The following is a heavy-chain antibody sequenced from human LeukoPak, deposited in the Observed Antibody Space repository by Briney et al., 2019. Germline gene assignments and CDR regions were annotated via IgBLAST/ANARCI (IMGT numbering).Heavy chain of an antibody. CDR2: IRSKADNYAT. J-gene: IGHJ6*02. CDR1: GFTFSGSA. CDR3: SRLRAANTESYLYYYHGMDV. V-gene: IGHV3-73*01. D-gene: IGHD1-26*01. Sequence: GGSLKLSCAAYGFTFSGSAIHWVRQASGKGLEWVGHIRSKADNYATTYAASVKGRFTISRDDSKNTAYLQINSLKTEDTAVYYCSRLRAANTESYLYYYHGMDVWGQGTTVTVCS.